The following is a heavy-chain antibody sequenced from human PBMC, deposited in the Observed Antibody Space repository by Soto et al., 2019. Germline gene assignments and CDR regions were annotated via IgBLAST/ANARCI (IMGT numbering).Heavy chain of an antibody. Sequence: GGSLRLSCAASGFTFSSYAMSWVRQAPGKGLEWVSAISGSGGSTYYADSVKGRFTISRDNSKNTLYLQMNSLRAEDTAVYYCAKEVLSHENYDFWSGYAVDYWGQGTLVTVSS. J-gene: IGHJ4*02. D-gene: IGHD3-3*01. CDR3: AKEVLSHENYDFWSGYAVDY. V-gene: IGHV3-23*01. CDR2: ISGSGGST. CDR1: GFTFSSYA.